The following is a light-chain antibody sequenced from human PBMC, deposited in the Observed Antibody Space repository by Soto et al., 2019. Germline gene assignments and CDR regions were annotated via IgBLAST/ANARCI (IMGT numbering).Light chain of an antibody. CDR3: SSYTGSSTLL. CDR1: SSDVGVYNY. V-gene: IGLV2-14*01. Sequence: QSALTQPASVSGSPGQSVTISCTGTSSDVGVYNYVSWYQQHPGKAPKLMIYDVSNRPSGVSNRFSGSKSGNTASLTISGLQPEDEADYYCSSYTGSSTLLFGGGTQLTVL. CDR2: DVS. J-gene: IGLJ2*01.